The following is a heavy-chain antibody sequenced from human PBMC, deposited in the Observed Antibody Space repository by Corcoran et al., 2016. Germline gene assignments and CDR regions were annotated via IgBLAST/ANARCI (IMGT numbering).Heavy chain of an antibody. CDR1: GYSFTRYW. Sequence: EVQLVQSGAEVKKPGESLKISCKGSGYSFTRYWIGWVRQMHGKGLEWMGIIYPGDSDTRYSPSVQGQVTISADKSISTAYLQWSSRKASDTAMYYCARGYCSGGSCFPFDYWGQGTLVTVSS. CDR3: ARGYCSGGSCFPFDY. J-gene: IGHJ4*02. CDR2: IYPGDSDT. V-gene: IGHV5-51*01. D-gene: IGHD2-15*01.